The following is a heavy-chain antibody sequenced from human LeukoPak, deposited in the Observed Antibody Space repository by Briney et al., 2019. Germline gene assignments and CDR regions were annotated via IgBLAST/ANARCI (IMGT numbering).Heavy chain of an antibody. D-gene: IGHD6-13*01. J-gene: IGHJ6*03. Sequence: SETLSLTCTVSGGSISSGGYYWSWIRQPPGKGLEWIGSIYYSGSTYYNPSLKSRVTISVDTSKNQFSLKLSSVTAADTAVYYCARVRSRYSSSDYYYMDVWGKGTTVTVSS. CDR3: ARVRSRYSSSDYYYMDV. CDR2: IYYSGST. V-gene: IGHV4-39*07. CDR1: GGSISSGGYY.